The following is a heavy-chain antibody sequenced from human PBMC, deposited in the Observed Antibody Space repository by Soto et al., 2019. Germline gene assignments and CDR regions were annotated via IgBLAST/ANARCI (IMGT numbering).Heavy chain of an antibody. J-gene: IGHJ5*02. CDR2: IYHSGST. D-gene: IGHD3-10*01. Sequence: SDTLSLTCAVSGGSIGISNWWSWFRRPPGKGLEWIGEIYHSGSTNYNPSLKSRVTISVDKSKNQFSLKLSSVTAADTAVYYCARGGIPDVLLWFGEFLEGNWFDPWGQGTLVTVSS. V-gene: IGHV4-4*02. CDR3: ARGGIPDVLLWFGEFLEGNWFDP. CDR1: GGSIGISNW.